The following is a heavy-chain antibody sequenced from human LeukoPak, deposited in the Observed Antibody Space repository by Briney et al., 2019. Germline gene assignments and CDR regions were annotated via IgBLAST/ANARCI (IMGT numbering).Heavy chain of an antibody. V-gene: IGHV4-61*01. CDR1: GGSVSSGSYY. Sequence: SETLSLTCTVSGGSVSSGSYYWSWIRQPPGKGLEWTGYIYYSGSTNYNPSLKSRVTISVDTSKNQFSLKLSSVTAADTAVYYCARVSSSSWYRWFDPWGQGTLVTVSS. J-gene: IGHJ5*02. D-gene: IGHD6-13*01. CDR3: ARVSSSSWYRWFDP. CDR2: IYYSGST.